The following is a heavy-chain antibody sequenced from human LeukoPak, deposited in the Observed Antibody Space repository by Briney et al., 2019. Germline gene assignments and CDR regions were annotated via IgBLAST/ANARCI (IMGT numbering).Heavy chain of an antibody. CDR1: GFTFSSYG. D-gene: IGHD3-9*01. CDR3: AKDRRLYNILTGTFDY. Sequence: PPGRSLRLSCAASGFTFSSYGMHWVRQAPGKGLEWVAFIRYDGSNKYYADSVKGRFTISRDNSKNTLYLQMNSLRGEDTAVYYCAKDRRLYNILTGTFDYWGQGTLVTASS. CDR2: IRYDGSNK. J-gene: IGHJ4*02. V-gene: IGHV3-30*02.